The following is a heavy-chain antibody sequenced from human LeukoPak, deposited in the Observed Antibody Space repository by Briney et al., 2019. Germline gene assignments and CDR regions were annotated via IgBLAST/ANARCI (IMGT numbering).Heavy chain of an antibody. V-gene: IGHV3-21*01. D-gene: IGHD3-3*01. CDR3: AREIFGVVISYRNTSY. Sequence: GGSLRLXCAASGFTFSSYSMNWVRQAPGKGLEWVSSISSSSSYIYYADSVKGRFTISRDNAKNSLYLQMNSLRAEDTAVYYCAREIFGVVISYRNTSYWGQRTLVTVSS. J-gene: IGHJ4*02. CDR1: GFTFSSYS. CDR2: ISSSSSYI.